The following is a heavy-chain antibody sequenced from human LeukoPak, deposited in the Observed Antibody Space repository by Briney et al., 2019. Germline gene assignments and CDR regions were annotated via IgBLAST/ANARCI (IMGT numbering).Heavy chain of an antibody. CDR3: ARDRESGAWYTPGYFDF. CDR1: GFTFSSYE. J-gene: IGHJ4*02. Sequence: GGSLRLSCAASGFTFSSYEMNWVRQAPGKGLEWVSYISSSGSTIYYADSVKGRFTISRDNSKNTLYLQMNSLRPEDTAVYYCARDRESGAWYTPGYFDFWGQGTLVTVSS. V-gene: IGHV3-48*03. CDR2: ISSSGSTI. D-gene: IGHD2-8*02.